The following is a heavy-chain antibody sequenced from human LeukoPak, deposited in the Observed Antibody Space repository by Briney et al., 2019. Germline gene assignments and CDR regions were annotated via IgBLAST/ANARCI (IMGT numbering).Heavy chain of an antibody. D-gene: IGHD4-11*01. V-gene: IGHV4-39*01. Sequence: SETLSLTCSVSGGSITSSSYYWGWIRQPPEKGLEWIGSIYYTGGTNYSPSLKSRVTISVDTSKNQFSLKLSSVTAADTAVYYCARHGGTRITLVEVYYFDYWGQGTLVTVSS. CDR1: GGSITSSSYY. CDR3: ARHGGTRITLVEVYYFDY. CDR2: IYYTGGT. J-gene: IGHJ4*02.